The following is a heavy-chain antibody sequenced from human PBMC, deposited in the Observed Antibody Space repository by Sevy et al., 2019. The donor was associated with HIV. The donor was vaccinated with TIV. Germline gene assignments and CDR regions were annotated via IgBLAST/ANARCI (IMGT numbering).Heavy chain of an antibody. V-gene: IGHV4-30-4*01. D-gene: IGHD3-22*01. Sequence: SETLSLTCTVSGGSISSGDYYWSWIRQPPGKGLEWIGYIFYSGSTYFHPSLKSRVTISLDTSKSQFSLRLSSVTAADTAVLYCARQRASSGYFYFDSWGQGTLVTVSS. CDR2: IFYSGST. CDR1: GGSISSGDYY. J-gene: IGHJ4*02. CDR3: ARQRASSGYFYFDS.